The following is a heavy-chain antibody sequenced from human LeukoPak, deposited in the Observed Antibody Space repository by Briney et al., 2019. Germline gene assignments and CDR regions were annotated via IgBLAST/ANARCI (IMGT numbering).Heavy chain of an antibody. D-gene: IGHD1-14*01. CDR3: ARSPTPNWNHRRAKPYYFDY. J-gene: IGHJ4*02. V-gene: IGHV1-69*06. Sequence: SVKVSCKASGGTFSSYAISWVRQAPGQGLEWMGGIIPIFGTANYAQKFQGRVTITADKSTSTAYMELSRLRSDDTAVYYCARSPTPNWNHRRAKPYYFDYWGQGTLVTVSS. CDR1: GGTFSSYA. CDR2: IIPIFGTA.